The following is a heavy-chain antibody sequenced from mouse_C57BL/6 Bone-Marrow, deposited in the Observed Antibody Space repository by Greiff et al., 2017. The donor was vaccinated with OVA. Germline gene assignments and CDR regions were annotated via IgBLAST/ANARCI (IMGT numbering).Heavy chain of an antibody. Sequence: EVNVVESGGGLVQPKGSLKLSCAASGFSFNTYAMNWVHQAPGKGLEWVARIRSKSNNYATYYADSVKDRFTISRDDSESMLYLQMNNLKTEDTAMYYCVRQGTGTGAMDYWGQGTSVTVSS. CDR3: VRQGTGTGAMDY. J-gene: IGHJ4*01. V-gene: IGHV10-1*01. D-gene: IGHD4-1*01. CDR1: GFSFNTYA. CDR2: IRSKSNNYAT.